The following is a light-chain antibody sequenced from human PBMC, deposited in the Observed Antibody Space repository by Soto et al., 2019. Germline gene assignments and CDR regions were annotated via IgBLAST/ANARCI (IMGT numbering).Light chain of an antibody. J-gene: IGLJ2*01. CDR2: DVT. Sequence: QSALTQPASVSGSPGQSIAISCTGTSSDVGSYDYVSWYQQHPGKAPELLIYDVTRRPSGVSDRFSGSKSGNTASLTISGLLSEDEAHYYCSSYRPSSTDVVFGGGTKLTVL. V-gene: IGLV2-14*01. CDR3: SSYRPSSTDVV. CDR1: SSDVGSYDY.